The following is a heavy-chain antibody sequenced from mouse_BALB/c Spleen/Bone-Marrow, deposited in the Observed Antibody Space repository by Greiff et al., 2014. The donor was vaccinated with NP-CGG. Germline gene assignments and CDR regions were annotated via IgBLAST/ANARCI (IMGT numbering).Heavy chain of an antibody. D-gene: IGHD1-1*01. CDR3: APYYYGSSQFAY. CDR1: GFNIKDTY. V-gene: IGHV14-3*02. J-gene: IGHJ3*01. CDR2: IDPANGNT. Sequence: EVQLQQSGAELVKPGASVKLSCTASGFNIKDTYMHWVKQRPEQGLEWIGRIDPANGNTKYDPKFQGKATITADTSSNTAYLQLSNLTSEDTAVYYCAPYYYGSSQFAYWGQGTLVTVSA.